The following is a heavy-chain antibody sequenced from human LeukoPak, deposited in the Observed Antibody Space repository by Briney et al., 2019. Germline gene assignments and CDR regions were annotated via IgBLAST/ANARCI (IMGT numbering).Heavy chain of an antibody. J-gene: IGHJ5*02. CDR3: AKDLYCSSTSCSEAS. Sequence: GGSLRLSCAASGFTFSSYGMHWVRQAPGKGLEWVAVIWYDGSNKYYADSVKGRFTISRDNSKNTLYLQMNSLRAEDTAVYYCAKDLYCSSTSCSEASWGQGTLVTVSS. D-gene: IGHD2-2*01. V-gene: IGHV3-30*02. CDR1: GFTFSSYG. CDR2: IWYDGSNK.